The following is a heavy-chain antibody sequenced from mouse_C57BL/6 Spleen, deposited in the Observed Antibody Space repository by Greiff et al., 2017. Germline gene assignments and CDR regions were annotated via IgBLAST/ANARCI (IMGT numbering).Heavy chain of an antibody. J-gene: IGHJ2*01. V-gene: IGHV5-12*01. CDR3: ARRGGNSYYFDY. CDR1: GFTFSDYY. Sequence: DVQLQESGGGLVQPGGSLKLSCAASGFTFSDYYMYWVRQTPEKRLEWVAYISNGGGSTYYPDTVKGRFTISRDNAKNTLYLQMSRLKSEDTAMYYCARRGGNSYYFDYWGQGTTLTVSS. D-gene: IGHD2-1*01. CDR2: ISNGGGST.